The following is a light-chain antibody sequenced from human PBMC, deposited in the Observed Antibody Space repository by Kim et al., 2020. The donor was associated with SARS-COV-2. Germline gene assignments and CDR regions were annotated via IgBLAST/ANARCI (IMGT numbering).Light chain of an antibody. CDR2: RNN. Sequence: GQRVTISCSGSSSNIGSNYVYWYQQLPGTAPKLLIYRNNQRPSGVPDRVSGSKSGTSASLAISGLRSEDEADYYCAAWDDSLSGVVFGGGTKLTVL. V-gene: IGLV1-47*01. J-gene: IGLJ2*01. CDR1: SSNIGSNY. CDR3: AAWDDSLSGVV.